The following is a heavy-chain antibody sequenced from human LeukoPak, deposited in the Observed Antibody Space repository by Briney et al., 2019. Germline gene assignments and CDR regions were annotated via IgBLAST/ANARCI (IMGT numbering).Heavy chain of an antibody. V-gene: IGHV4-59*01. CDR1: GVSITTYY. J-gene: IGHJ4*02. D-gene: IGHD2-2*02. Sequence: PSETLSLTCTVSGVSITTYYWSWIRQPPGKGLEWIGFIYYSGNTNYNPSLKSRVTISVGTSKNQFSLKLSSVTAADTAVYYCARAYTSWSFDYWGQGTLVTVSS. CDR2: IYYSGNT. CDR3: ARAYTSWSFDY.